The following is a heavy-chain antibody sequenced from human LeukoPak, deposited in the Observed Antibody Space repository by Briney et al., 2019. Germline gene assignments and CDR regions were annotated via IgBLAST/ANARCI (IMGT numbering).Heavy chain of an antibody. Sequence: SETLSLTCAVSGVSLSSYYWSWIRQPAGKGLEWIGREYTSGGTNYNPSLKSRVTMSLDTSKNQFSLKLSSVTAADTAVYYCATARYCSSTSCYRGDWFDPWGQGTRVTVSS. CDR2: EYTSGGT. D-gene: IGHD2-2*02. CDR3: ATARYCSSTSCYRGDWFDP. J-gene: IGHJ5*02. V-gene: IGHV4-4*07. CDR1: GVSLSSYY.